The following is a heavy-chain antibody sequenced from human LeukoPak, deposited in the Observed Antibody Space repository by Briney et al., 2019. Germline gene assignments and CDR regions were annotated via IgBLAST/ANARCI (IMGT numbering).Heavy chain of an antibody. D-gene: IGHD3-9*01. CDR1: GFTFSNYA. J-gene: IGHJ4*02. Sequence: GASLRLSCAASGFTFSNYAMSWVRQAPGKGLEWVSAVSGRDTSTYYTDSVKGRFTISRDNSKNTLYLQMNSLSDEDTAIYYCAKWGDYDVLTGYYDSDYWGQGTLVTVSS. V-gene: IGHV3-23*01. CDR3: AKWGDYDVLTGYYDSDY. CDR2: VSGRDTST.